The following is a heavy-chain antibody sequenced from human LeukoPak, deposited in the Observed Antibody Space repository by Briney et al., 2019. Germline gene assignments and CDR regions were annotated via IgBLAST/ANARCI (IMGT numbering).Heavy chain of an antibody. CDR1: GYTFTSYG. Sequence: ASVKVSCKASGYTFTSYGISWVRQAPGQGLEWMRWISAYNGNTNYAQKLQGRVTMTTDTSTSTAYMELRSLRSDDTAVYYCARNQYYYDSSGYPPWGQGTLVTVSS. J-gene: IGHJ5*02. CDR3: ARNQYYYDSSGYPP. V-gene: IGHV1-18*01. D-gene: IGHD3-22*01. CDR2: ISAYNGNT.